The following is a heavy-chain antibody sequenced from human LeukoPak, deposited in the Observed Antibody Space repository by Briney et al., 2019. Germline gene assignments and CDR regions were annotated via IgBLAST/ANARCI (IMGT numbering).Heavy chain of an antibody. J-gene: IGHJ3*02. CDR3: ARGSNWNSDAFDI. CDR2: IYYSGST. CDR1: GGSINRSSYF. V-gene: IGHV4-39*01. D-gene: IGHD1-7*01. Sequence: SETLSLTCTVSGGSINRSSYFWGWIRLPPGKGLEWIGNIYYSGSTHYNPSLKSRVTISVDTSKNQFSLKLSSVTAADTAVYYCARGSNWNSDAFDIWGQGTMVTVSS.